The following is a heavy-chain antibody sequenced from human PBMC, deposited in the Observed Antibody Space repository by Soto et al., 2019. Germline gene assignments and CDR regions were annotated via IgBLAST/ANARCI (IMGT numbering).Heavy chain of an antibody. Sequence: EVRLVESGGGLVQPGGSLRLSCAASGVTVGNNYMSWVRQAPGKGLEWVSGTYSGGDSPYADSVKGRFTMCRDSTKNTVYLQTDSPRAEDTAVYYCARNGPVTALGYWGQGSLVTVSS. CDR1: GVTVGNNY. CDR3: ARNGPVTALGY. D-gene: IGHD5-18*01. CDR2: TYSGGDS. J-gene: IGHJ4*02. V-gene: IGHV3-66*01.